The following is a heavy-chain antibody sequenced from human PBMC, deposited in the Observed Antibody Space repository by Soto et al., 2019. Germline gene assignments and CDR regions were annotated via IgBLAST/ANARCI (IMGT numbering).Heavy chain of an antibody. V-gene: IGHV3-53*01. CDR3: ALYTYDMFRFDY. Sequence: VGSLRLSCAASGFTVSSNYMSWVRQAPGKGLEWVSVIYSGGSTYYADPVKGRFIISRDSAKKTMFLQMNNLRAEDTAVYYCALYTYDMFRFDYWGQGVLVTVSS. CDR2: IYSGGST. D-gene: IGHD5-18*01. J-gene: IGHJ4*02. CDR1: GFTVSSNY.